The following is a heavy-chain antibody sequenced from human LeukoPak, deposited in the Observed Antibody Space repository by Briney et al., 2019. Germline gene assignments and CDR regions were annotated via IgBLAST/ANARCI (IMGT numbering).Heavy chain of an antibody. CDR2: INPNSGDT. CDR1: GYTFTGYH. V-gene: IGHV1-2*06. J-gene: IGHJ3*02. D-gene: IGHD3-22*01. CDR3: AGEDNSSGYRPFDI. Sequence: ASVKVSCKASGYTFTGYHMHWVRQAPGQGLEWMGRINPNSGDTNYAQNFQGRVTMTRDMSMSTAYMELSRLRSDDTAVYYCAGEDNSSGYRPFDIWGQGTMVTVPS.